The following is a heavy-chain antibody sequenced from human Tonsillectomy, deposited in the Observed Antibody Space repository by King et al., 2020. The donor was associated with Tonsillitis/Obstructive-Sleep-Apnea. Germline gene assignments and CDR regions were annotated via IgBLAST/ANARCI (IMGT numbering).Heavy chain of an antibody. CDR3: ARALGGYDDS. V-gene: IGHV3-74*02. D-gene: IGHD5-12*01. Sequence: QLVQSGGGLVQPGGSLRLSCAASGFTFSTYEMHWVRQAPGEGLVWVSRMKGDGSSTSHAGSRKGRFTSSRDNAKNPLYLQMSSLRAEDTAVYYCARALGGYDDSWGQGTLVTVSS. CDR2: MKGDGSST. J-gene: IGHJ4*02. CDR1: GFTFSTYE.